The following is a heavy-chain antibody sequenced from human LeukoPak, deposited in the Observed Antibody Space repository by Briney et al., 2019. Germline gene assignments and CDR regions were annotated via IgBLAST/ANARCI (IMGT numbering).Heavy chain of an antibody. V-gene: IGHV4-39*07. J-gene: IGHJ6*03. Sequence: KPSETLSLTCTVSGGSISSSSYYWGWLRQPPGKGLEWIGSIYYSESTYYNPSLKSRVTISVDTSKNQFSLKLSSVTAADTAVYYCARAPSDSSGYSSYYYYMDVWGKGTAVTVSS. CDR3: ARAPSDSSGYSSYYYYMDV. CDR2: IYYSEST. CDR1: GGSISSSSYY. D-gene: IGHD3-22*01.